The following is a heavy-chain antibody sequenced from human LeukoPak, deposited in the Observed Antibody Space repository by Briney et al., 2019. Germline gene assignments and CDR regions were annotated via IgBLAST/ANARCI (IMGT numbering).Heavy chain of an antibody. J-gene: IGHJ3*02. D-gene: IGHD1-26*01. CDR1: GGSISYYY. CDR2: IYYSRST. V-gene: IGHV4-59*12. Sequence: PSETLSLTCTVSGGSISYYYWSWIRQPPGKGLEWIGYIYYSRSTNYNPSLKSRVTISVDTSKNQFSLKLSSVTAADTAVYYCARDGALGATDAFDIWGQGTMVTVSS. CDR3: ARDGALGATDAFDI.